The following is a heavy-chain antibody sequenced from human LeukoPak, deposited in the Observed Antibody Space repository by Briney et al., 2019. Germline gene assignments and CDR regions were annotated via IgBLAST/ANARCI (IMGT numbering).Heavy chain of an antibody. J-gene: IGHJ4*02. CDR2: IIPIFGTA. V-gene: IGHV1-69*05. D-gene: IGHD5-18*01. CDR1: GGTFISYA. Sequence: ASVKVSCKASGGTFISYAISWVRQAPGQGLEWMGRIIPIFGTANYAQKFQGRVTITTDESTSTAYMELSSLRSEDTAVYYCARERYGYSYGPIDYWGQGTLVTVSS. CDR3: ARERYGYSYGPIDY.